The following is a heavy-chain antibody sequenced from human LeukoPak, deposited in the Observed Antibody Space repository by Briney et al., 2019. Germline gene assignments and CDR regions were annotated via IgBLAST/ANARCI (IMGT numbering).Heavy chain of an antibody. CDR1: GFTFSSYG. V-gene: IGHV3-33*01. CDR2: IWYDGSNK. CDR3: ARDRRGTGDSYGDY. Sequence: GGSLRLSCAASGFTFSSYGMHWVRQAPGKGLEWGAVIWYDGSNKYYADSVKGRFTISRDNSKNTLYLQMNSLRAEDTAVYYCARDRRGTGDSYGDYWGQGTLVTVSS. J-gene: IGHJ4*02. D-gene: IGHD5-18*01.